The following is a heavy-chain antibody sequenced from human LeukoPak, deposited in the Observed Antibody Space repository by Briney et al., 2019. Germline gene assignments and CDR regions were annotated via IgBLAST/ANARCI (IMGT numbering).Heavy chain of an antibody. CDR1: GFTFGDYG. V-gene: IGHV3-23*01. CDR3: AKDFLRFPPSAQEY. Sequence: QTGGSLRLSCAASGFTFGDYGMSWVRQAPGKGLEWVSAISGSGGSTYYADSVKGRFTISRDNSKNTLYLQMNSLRAEDTAVYYCAKDFLRFPPSAQEYWGQGTLVTVSS. CDR2: ISGSGGST. D-gene: IGHD4-17*01. J-gene: IGHJ4*02.